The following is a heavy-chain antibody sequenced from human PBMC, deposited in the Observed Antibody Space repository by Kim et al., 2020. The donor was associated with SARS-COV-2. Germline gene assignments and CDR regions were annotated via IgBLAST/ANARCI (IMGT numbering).Heavy chain of an antibody. J-gene: IGHJ4*02. CDR3: AKDGGGNSIYYFDY. CDR2: ISWNSGSI. Sequence: GGSLRHSCTASGFTFDDYAMHWVRQAPGKGLEWVSGISWNSGSIGYADSVKGRFTISRDNAKNSLYLQMNSLRAEDTALYYCAKDGGGNSIYYFDYWGQG. CDR1: GFTFDDYA. V-gene: IGHV3-9*01. D-gene: IGHD2-21*02.